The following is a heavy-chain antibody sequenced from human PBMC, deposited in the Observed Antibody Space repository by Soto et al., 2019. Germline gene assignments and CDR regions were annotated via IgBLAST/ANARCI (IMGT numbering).Heavy chain of an antibody. D-gene: IGHD6-19*01. CDR1: GGSFNSYY. CDR3: ARAGFSNGFYGTFDY. J-gene: IGHJ4*02. Sequence: NPSETLSLTCAVDGGSFNSYYWSWIRQPPGKGLEWIAEINHRGSSNRNPALESRITISVDTSKNQFSLELNSVTAADTAFYYCARAGFSNGFYGTFDYWGQGTLVTVS. CDR2: INHRGSS. V-gene: IGHV4-34*01.